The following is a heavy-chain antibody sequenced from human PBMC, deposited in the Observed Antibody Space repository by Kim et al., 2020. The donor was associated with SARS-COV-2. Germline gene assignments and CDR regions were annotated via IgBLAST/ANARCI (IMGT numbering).Heavy chain of an antibody. D-gene: IGHD3-22*01. CDR1: GFTFDDYA. CDR2: ITRDSGTI. Sequence: GGSLRLSCAASGFTFDDYAMHWVRQAPGKGLEWVSGITRDSGTIGYADSVKGRFTISRDNAKNSLYLQMNSLRVEDTALYYCAKVHSRGGWFDPWGQETLVTLSS. V-gene: IGHV3-9*01. J-gene: IGHJ5*02. CDR3: AKVHSRGGWFDP.